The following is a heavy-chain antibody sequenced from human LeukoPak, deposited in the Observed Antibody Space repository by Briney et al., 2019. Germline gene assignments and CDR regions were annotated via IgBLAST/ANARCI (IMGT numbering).Heavy chain of an antibody. J-gene: IGHJ5*02. Sequence: SGPTLLNPTQTLTLTCTLSGYSLTTSGGGVGWIRQSPGKALELLALIYLDDNKYYSPSLKSTLTITNHTSKTQVVLSMTNMDPVDTATYYCAHRGSGSFGWFDPWGQGTLVTVSS. CDR2: IYLDDNK. CDR1: GYSLTTSGGG. V-gene: IGHV2-5*02. D-gene: IGHD1-26*01. CDR3: AHRGSGSFGWFDP.